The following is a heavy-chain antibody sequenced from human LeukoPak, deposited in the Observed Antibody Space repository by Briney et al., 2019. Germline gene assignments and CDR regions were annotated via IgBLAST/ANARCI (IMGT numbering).Heavy chain of an antibody. D-gene: IGHD3-22*01. Sequence: SGTLSLTCTVSGGSISSGGYYWSWIRQHPGKGLEWIGYIYYSGSTYYNPSLKSRVTISVDTSKNQFSLKLSSVTAADTAVYYCARDDDYYDSSGFDPRGQGTLVSVSS. CDR3: ARDDDYYDSSGFDP. CDR2: IYYSGST. J-gene: IGHJ5*02. CDR1: GGSISSGGYY. V-gene: IGHV4-31*03.